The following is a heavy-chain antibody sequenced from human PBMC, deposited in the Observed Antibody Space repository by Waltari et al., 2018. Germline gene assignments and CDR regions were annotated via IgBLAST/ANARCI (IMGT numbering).Heavy chain of an antibody. Sequence: QVQLVQSGAEVKKPGASVKVSCKASGYTFTGYYMHWVRQAPGQGLEWMGWINPNSGGTNYGQKFQGWVTMTRDTSISTAYMELSRLRSDDTAVYYCARARMVRGANFDYWGQGTLVTVSS. CDR2: INPNSGGT. J-gene: IGHJ4*02. D-gene: IGHD3-10*01. V-gene: IGHV1-2*04. CDR3: ARARMVRGANFDY. CDR1: GYTFTGYY.